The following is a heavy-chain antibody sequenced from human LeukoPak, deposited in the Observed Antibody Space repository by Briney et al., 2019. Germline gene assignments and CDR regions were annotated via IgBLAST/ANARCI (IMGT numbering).Heavy chain of an antibody. J-gene: IGHJ4*02. Sequence: SETLSLTCGVYGGSFSGYYWSWIRQPPGKGLEWIGEINHSGSDKYSPSLKSRVTISVDTSKNQFSLKFTVTAADTAVYYCARRDPDIVVGPAGKFESWGQGALVTVSS. V-gene: IGHV4-34*01. CDR1: GGSFSGYY. D-gene: IGHD2-2*01. CDR2: INHSGSD. CDR3: ARRDPDIVVGPAGKFES.